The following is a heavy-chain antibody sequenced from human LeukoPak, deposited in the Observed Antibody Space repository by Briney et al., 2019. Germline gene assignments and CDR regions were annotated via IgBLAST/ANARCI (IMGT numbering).Heavy chain of an antibody. Sequence: SETLSLTCSVSGGSISSYYWSWIRQPPGKGLEWIGYIYYSGRTNYSPSLQSRVTISVDTSKNQFSLKPSSVTAADTAVYYCARVAAMGEDDAFDIWGQGTRITVSS. CDR2: IYYSGRT. V-gene: IGHV4-59*08. D-gene: IGHD5-18*01. J-gene: IGHJ3*02. CDR1: GGSISSYY. CDR3: ARVAAMGEDDAFDI.